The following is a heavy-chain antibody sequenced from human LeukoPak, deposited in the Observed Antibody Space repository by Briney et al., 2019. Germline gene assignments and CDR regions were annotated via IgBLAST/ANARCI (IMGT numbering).Heavy chain of an antibody. D-gene: IGHD2-2*01. J-gene: IGHJ5*02. CDR1: GGSFSGYY. CDR3: ARERDYIVVVPAAITVPHNWFDP. CDR2: INHSGST. Sequence: SETLSLTCAVYGGSFSGYYWSWIRQPPGKGLEWIGEINHSGSTNYNPSLKSRVTISVDTSENQFSLKLSSVTAADTAVYYCARERDYIVVVPAAITVPHNWFDPWGQGTLVTVSS. V-gene: IGHV4-34*01.